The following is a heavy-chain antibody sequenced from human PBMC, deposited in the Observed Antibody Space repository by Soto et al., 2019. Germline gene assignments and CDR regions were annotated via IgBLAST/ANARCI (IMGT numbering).Heavy chain of an antibody. J-gene: IGHJ3*02. V-gene: IGHV5-51*01. CDR3: ARAAYCRRSSSCDKGAGIDAFDI. Sequence: GDSLKISCNRSGYGFTSFWIGSVRQMPGNGLEWMGVINPEDSDTRYGPAFQGQVTFSADNSITTAYLQWSSLKASDTAMYYCARAAYCRRSSSCDKGAGIDAFDIWGQGTMVTVSS. CDR1: GYGFTSFW. CDR2: INPEDSDT. D-gene: IGHD2-2*01.